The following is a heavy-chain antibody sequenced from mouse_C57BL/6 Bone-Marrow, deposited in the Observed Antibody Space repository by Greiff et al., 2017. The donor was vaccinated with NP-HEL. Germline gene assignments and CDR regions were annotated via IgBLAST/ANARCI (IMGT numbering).Heavy chain of an antibody. CDR3: ARRGDYDYDYFDY. CDR1: GYSFTDYN. CDR2: INPNYGTT. J-gene: IGHJ2*01. D-gene: IGHD2-4*01. Sequence: VQLQQSGPELVKPGASVKISCKASGYSFTDYNMHWVKQSNGKSLEWIGVINPNYGTTSYNQKFKGKATLTVDPSSSTAYMQLNSLTSEDSAVYYCARRGDYDYDYFDYWGQGTTLTVSS. V-gene: IGHV1-39*01.